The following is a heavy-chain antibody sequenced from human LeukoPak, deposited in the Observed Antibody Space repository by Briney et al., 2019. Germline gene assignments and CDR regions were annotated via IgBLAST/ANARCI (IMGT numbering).Heavy chain of an antibody. J-gene: IGHJ4*02. Sequence: PGGSLRLSCAASGFTFSSYEMNWVRQAPGKGLGWVSSISSSGSTIYYADSVKGRFTIPRDNAKNSLYLQMNSLRAEDTAVYYCARHGSYRFDYWGQGTLVTVSS. D-gene: IGHD1-26*01. V-gene: IGHV3-48*03. CDR1: GFTFSSYE. CDR3: ARHGSYRFDY. CDR2: ISSSGSTI.